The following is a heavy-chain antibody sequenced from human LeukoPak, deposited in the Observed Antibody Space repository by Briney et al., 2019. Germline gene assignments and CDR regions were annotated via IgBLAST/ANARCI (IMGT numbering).Heavy chain of an antibody. CDR1: GFTFSTYS. CDR3: ARLSYVVGATGTQYGWHDP. CDR2: ISSSSIYI. J-gene: IGHJ5*02. D-gene: IGHD2-15*01. Sequence: GESLRLSCAASGFTFSTYSMNWVRRAPGKGLEWVSSISSSSIYIYYADSVRGRFTISRDNAKKSLYLQMNSLRAEDTAVYFCARLSYVVGATGTQYGWHDPWGRGTLVTVSS. V-gene: IGHV3-21*01.